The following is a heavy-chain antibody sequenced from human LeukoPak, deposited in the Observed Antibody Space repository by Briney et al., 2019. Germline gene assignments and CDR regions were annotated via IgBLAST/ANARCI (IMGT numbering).Heavy chain of an antibody. V-gene: IGHV4-59*08. CDR3: ARHERDVSLDHALDI. J-gene: IGHJ3*02. CDR2: IYYSGST. Sequence: PSETLSLTCTVSGASISSYYWSWIRQPPGKGLEWIGYIYYSGSTSYNPSLKSRVTILVDTSKNQFSLKLSSVTAADTAVYYCARHERDVSLDHALDIWGQGTMVTVSS. D-gene: IGHD5-24*01. CDR1: GASISSYY.